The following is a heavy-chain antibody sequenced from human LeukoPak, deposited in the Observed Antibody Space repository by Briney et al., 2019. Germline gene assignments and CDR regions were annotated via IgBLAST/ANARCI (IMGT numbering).Heavy chain of an antibody. D-gene: IGHD6-13*01. J-gene: IGHJ4*02. CDR1: GFTFSSYW. Sequence: HPGGFLRLSCAASGFTFSSYWMHWVRQAPGKGLVWVSRINSDGSSTSYADSVKGRFTISRDNAKNALYLQMNGLRAEDTAVYYCARRIAAAAAPYYFDYWGQGTLVTVSS. CDR2: INSDGSST. V-gene: IGHV3-74*01. CDR3: ARRIAAAAAPYYFDY.